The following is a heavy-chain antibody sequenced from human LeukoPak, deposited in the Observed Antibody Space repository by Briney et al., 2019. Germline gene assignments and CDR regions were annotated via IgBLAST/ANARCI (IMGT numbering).Heavy chain of an antibody. Sequence: PGGSLRLSCAASGFTLSSYSMNWVRQAPGKGLEWVSAISGSGGNTYYADSVKGRFTISRDNSKNTLYLQMDSLRAEDTAIYYCATSPGELEFDYWGQGTLVTVSS. D-gene: IGHD1-1*01. CDR3: ATSPGELEFDY. CDR2: ISGSGGNT. CDR1: GFTLSSYS. J-gene: IGHJ4*02. V-gene: IGHV3-23*01.